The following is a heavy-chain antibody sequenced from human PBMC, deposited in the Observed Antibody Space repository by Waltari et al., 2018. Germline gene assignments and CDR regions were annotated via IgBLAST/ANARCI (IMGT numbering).Heavy chain of an antibody. D-gene: IGHD3-3*01. CDR2: ITSNSRYI. V-gene: IGHV3-21*01. CDR1: GFTFSSYT. Sequence: VQLVESGGGLVKPGGSLRLSCAASGFTFSSYTMNWVRQAPGKGLEWVSSITSNSRYIYYADSVKGRFTISRDNAKNSLYLQMNSLRVEDTAVYYCARPMRGDDFWSGYYFESWGQGTLVTVSS. CDR3: ARPMRGDDFWSGYYFES. J-gene: IGHJ4*02.